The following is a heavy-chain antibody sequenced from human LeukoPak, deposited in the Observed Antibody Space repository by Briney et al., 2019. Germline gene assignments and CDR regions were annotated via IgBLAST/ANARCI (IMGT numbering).Heavy chain of an antibody. CDR3: ARGALDPETVTNYFEY. J-gene: IGHJ4*02. Sequence: ASVTVSYKTSGYTFIDHYGQWVRQARGQGVEWLGWINPNSGGTSYARKFRGRVTMTRDMSLSTAYMELTRLTYDDTAVYYCARGALDPETVTNYFEYWAQGTLVTVSS. CDR2: INPNSGGT. V-gene: IGHV1-2*02. CDR1: GYTFIDHY. D-gene: IGHD4-17*01.